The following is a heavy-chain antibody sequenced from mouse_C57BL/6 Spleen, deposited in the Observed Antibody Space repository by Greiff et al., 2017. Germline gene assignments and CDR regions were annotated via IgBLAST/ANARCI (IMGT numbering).Heavy chain of an antibody. J-gene: IGHJ1*03. Sequence: EVKVVESGGDLVKPGGSLKLSCAASGFTFSSYGMSWVRQTPDKRLEWVATISSGGSYTYYPDSVKGRFTISRDNAKNTLYLQMSRLKSEDTAMYYCARHTTVVRDWYFDVWGTGTTVTVSS. CDR2: ISSGGSYT. CDR1: GFTFSSYG. D-gene: IGHD1-1*01. V-gene: IGHV5-6*01. CDR3: ARHTTVVRDWYFDV.